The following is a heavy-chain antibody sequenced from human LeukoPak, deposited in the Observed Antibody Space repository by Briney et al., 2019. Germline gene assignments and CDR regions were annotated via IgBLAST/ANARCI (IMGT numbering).Heavy chain of an antibody. Sequence: GGSLRLSCAASGFTFSSYAMSWVRQAPGKGLEWVSAISGSGGSTYYADSVKGRFTISRDNSKNTLYLQMNSLRAEDTAVYYCARDPLPDYYGSGSYYHNWFDPWGQGTLVTVSS. J-gene: IGHJ5*02. CDR1: GFTFSSYA. D-gene: IGHD3-10*01. CDR3: ARDPLPDYYGSGSYYHNWFDP. CDR2: ISGSGGST. V-gene: IGHV3-23*01.